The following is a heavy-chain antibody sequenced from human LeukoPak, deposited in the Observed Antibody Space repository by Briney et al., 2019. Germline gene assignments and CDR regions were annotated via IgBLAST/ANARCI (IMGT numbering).Heavy chain of an antibody. CDR1: AFTFSSYW. CDR3: ARVPDTVTSPGFDS. Sequence: GGSLRLSCAASAFTFSSYWMHWVRQAPGKGLVWVSRINTDGSTTSYADSVRGRFTISRDNAKNTLYLQMDSLRPEDTAVYYCARVPDTVTSPGFDSWGQGTLVTASS. V-gene: IGHV3-74*01. J-gene: IGHJ4*02. CDR2: INTDGSTT. D-gene: IGHD4-17*01.